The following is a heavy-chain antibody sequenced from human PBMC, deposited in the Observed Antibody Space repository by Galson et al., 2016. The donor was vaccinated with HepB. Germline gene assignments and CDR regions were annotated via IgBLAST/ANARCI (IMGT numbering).Heavy chain of an antibody. J-gene: IGHJ4*02. CDR3: ARVAKRANRLWFGELKGFDY. Sequence: SLRLSCAASGFTLSHYAMDWVRQAPGKGLEWVAFISYDGSNKYYADSVKGRFTVSRDNSKNTLYLQMNSLRAEDPAVYYCARVAKRANRLWFGELKGFDYWGQGTLVTVSS. CDR1: GFTLSHYA. CDR2: ISYDGSNK. V-gene: IGHV3-30-3*01. D-gene: IGHD3-10*01.